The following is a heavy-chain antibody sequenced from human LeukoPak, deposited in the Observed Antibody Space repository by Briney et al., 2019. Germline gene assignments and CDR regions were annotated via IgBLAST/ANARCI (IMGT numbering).Heavy chain of an antibody. J-gene: IGHJ4*02. CDR2: IYYNGNT. D-gene: IGHD4-17*01. V-gene: IGHV4-39*07. CDR1: GASITSTNYY. CDR3: ARGDYGDYVFDY. Sequence: SETLSLTCTVSGASITSTNYYWLWLRQPPGKGLEWIGSIYYNGNTYYNPSLKSRVSISVDRSKNQFSLKLSSVTAADTAVYYCARGDYGDYVFDYWGQGTLVTVSS.